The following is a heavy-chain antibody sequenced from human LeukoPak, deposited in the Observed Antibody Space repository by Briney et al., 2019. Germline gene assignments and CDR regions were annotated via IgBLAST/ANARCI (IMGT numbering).Heavy chain of an antibody. Sequence: PGGSLRLSCAASGFTFSNYAMTWVRQAPGKGLEWVSAISGGGDTTYYADSVKGWFTISRDNSKNTLYLQMNSLRVEDTAVYYCAKDVTEGAARPDYWGQGTLVIVSS. CDR3: AKDVTEGAARPDY. V-gene: IGHV3-23*01. D-gene: IGHD6-6*01. CDR2: ISGGGDTT. J-gene: IGHJ4*02. CDR1: GFTFSNYA.